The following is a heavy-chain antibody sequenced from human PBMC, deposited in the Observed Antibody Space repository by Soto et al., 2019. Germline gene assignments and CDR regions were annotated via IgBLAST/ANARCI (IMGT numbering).Heavy chain of an antibody. Sequence: QVQLQESGPGLVKPSQTLSLTCTVSGGSISSGGYYWSWVRQHPGEGLEWIGYVYYSVSTYYNPSLNGRVNILVDTSKHQFSLNVRSVNAEDTAGYYCARVCVCDCHHGMDVWGQGNTVTVSS. CDR3: ARVCVCDCHHGMDV. CDR1: GGSISSGGYY. D-gene: IGHD2-21*02. CDR2: VYYSVST. J-gene: IGHJ6*02. V-gene: IGHV4-31*03.